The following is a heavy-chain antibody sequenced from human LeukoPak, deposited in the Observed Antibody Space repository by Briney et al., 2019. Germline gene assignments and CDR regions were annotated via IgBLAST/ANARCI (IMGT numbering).Heavy chain of an antibody. V-gene: IGHV3-21*01. CDR1: GFTFSSYS. D-gene: IGHD3-10*01. J-gene: IGHJ3*02. CDR3: ARADGGFGESPHAFDT. Sequence: GGSLRLSCAASGFTFSSYSMNWVRQAPGKGLEWVSSISSSSSYIYYADSVKGRFTISRDNAKNSLYLQMNSLRAEDTAVYYCARADGGFGESPHAFDTWGQGTMVTVSS. CDR2: ISSSSSYI.